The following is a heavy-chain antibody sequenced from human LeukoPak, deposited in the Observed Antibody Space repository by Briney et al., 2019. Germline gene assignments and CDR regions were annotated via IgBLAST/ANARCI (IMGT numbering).Heavy chain of an antibody. CDR1: GYIYW. CDR2: IYPGDSDT. CDR3: ARPHYGDHGRLL. J-gene: IGHJ4*02. Sequence: GESLKISCQALGYIYWIGWVRQLPGKGLEWIGIIYPGDSDTRYSPSFQGQVTISADKSISTAYLQWSSLKASDTAIYYCARPHYGDHGRLLWGQGTLVTVSS. D-gene: IGHD4-17*01. V-gene: IGHV5-51*01.